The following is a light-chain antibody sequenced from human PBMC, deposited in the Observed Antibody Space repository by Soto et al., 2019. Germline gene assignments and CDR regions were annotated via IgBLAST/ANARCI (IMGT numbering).Light chain of an antibody. CDR2: DVS. CDR1: SSDVGGYRY. V-gene: IGLV2-14*01. J-gene: IGLJ2*01. Sequence: QSALTQTASVSGSPGQSITISCTGTSSDVGGYRYVSWYQQHPGKVPKLIIYDVSNRPSGISDRFSGSKSANTASLTISGLQAEAEADYYCSSYTSTSAYVVFGGGTKLTVL. CDR3: SSYTSTSAYVV.